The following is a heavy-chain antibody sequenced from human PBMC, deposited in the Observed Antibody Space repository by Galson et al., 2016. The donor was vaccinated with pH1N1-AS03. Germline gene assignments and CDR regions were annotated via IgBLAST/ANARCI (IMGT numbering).Heavy chain of an antibody. CDR2: ISSRGSTK. Sequence: SLRLSCAASGFTFTDYYMTWIRQAPGKGLELNSYISSRGSTKYYADSVKGRFAISRDDTKKSVYLQMDRLRVEDTAVYYCARDWGFSWTSRPTFDFWGQGTMVAVSA. CDR1: GFTFTDYY. J-gene: IGHJ3*01. D-gene: IGHD6-13*01. V-gene: IGHV3-11*01. CDR3: ARDWGFSWTSRPTFDF.